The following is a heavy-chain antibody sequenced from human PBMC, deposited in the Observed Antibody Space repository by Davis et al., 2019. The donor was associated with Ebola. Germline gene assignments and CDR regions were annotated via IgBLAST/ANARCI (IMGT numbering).Heavy chain of an antibody. CDR1: GFTFSNYA. D-gene: IGHD3-10*01. CDR2: ISYDGSNE. Sequence: GESLKISCAASGFTFSNYAMNWVRQAPGKGLEWVAVISYDGSNEYYADSVKGRFTISRDNSKNTLYLQMNSLRAEDTAVYYCARDSFGELYYGMDVWGQGTTVTVSS. CDR3: ARDSFGELYYGMDV. V-gene: IGHV3-30-3*01. J-gene: IGHJ6*02.